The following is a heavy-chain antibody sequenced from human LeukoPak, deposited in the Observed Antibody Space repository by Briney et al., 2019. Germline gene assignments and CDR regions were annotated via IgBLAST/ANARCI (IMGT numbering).Heavy chain of an antibody. J-gene: IGHJ5*02. CDR1: GFTFSSYA. CDR2: ISGSGGST. V-gene: IGHV3-23*01. CDR3: AKRGRSGWSGNWFDP. D-gene: IGHD6-19*01. Sequence: GGSLRLSRAASGFTFSSYAMSWVRQAPGKGLEWVSAISGSGGSTYYADSVKGRFTISRDNSKNTLFLQMNGLRAEDTAVYYCAKRGRSGWSGNWFDPWGQGTLVTVSS.